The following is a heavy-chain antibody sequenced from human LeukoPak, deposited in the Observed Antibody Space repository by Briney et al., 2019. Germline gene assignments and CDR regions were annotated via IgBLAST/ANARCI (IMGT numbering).Heavy chain of an antibody. CDR2: XXXNSGGT. V-gene: IGHV1-2*02. CDR1: GYTFTGYY. J-gene: IGHJ4*02. Sequence: ASVKVSCKASGYTFTGYYMHXXXXXPGQGLXWXXXXXXNSGGTNYAQXFXXXVTMTXXXSISTAYMELSRLRSDDTAVYYCARGNDYGDHSWGQGTLVTVSS. CDR3: ARGNDYGDHS. D-gene: IGHD4-17*01.